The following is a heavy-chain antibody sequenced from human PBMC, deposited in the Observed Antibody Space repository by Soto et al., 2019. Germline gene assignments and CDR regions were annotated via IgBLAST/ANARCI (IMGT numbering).Heavy chain of an antibody. CDR2: ISAYNGNT. Sequence: SGKVWSRASGYTFTSYGISWVRQAPGQGLEWMGWISAYNGNTNYAQKLQGRVTMTTDTSTSTAYMELRSLRSDDTAVYYCARGPYDSSGHEKDYWGQGTLVTVSS. D-gene: IGHD3-22*01. CDR3: ARGPYDSSGHEKDY. J-gene: IGHJ4*02. CDR1: GYTFTSYG. V-gene: IGHV1-18*01.